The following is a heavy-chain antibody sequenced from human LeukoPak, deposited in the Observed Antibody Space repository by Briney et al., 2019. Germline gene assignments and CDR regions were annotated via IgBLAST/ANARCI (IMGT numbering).Heavy chain of an antibody. CDR3: ARGYDSSGLDY. V-gene: IGHV1-69*04. CDR1: GGTFSSYA. Sequence: SVKVSCKASGGTFSSYAISWVRQAPGQGLEWMGRIIPILGIANYAQKFQGRVTITADKSTSTAYMELSSLRSEDTAVYYCARGYDSSGLDYWGQGTLVTVSS. J-gene: IGHJ4*02. CDR2: IIPILGIA. D-gene: IGHD3-22*01.